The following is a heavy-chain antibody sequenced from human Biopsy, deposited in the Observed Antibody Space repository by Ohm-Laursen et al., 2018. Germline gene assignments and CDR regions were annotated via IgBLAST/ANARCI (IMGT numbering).Heavy chain of an antibody. CDR2: VYYSGTT. CDR3: TRATNSTGWPYYYSYGMDI. Sequence: SDTLSLTCPVSGGSISSDWWSWIRQTPGKGLEWIGYVYYSGTTTYNPSLRSRVTISVDTSMNQISLRLQSVTAADTAIYYCTRATNSTGWPYYYSYGMDIWGQGTTVTVSS. D-gene: IGHD2/OR15-2a*01. CDR1: GGSISSDW. V-gene: IGHV4-59*07. J-gene: IGHJ6*02.